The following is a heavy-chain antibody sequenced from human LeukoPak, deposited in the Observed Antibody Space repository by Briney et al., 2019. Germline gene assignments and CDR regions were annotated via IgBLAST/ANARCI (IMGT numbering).Heavy chain of an antibody. CDR1: GFTVANDR. CDR3: ARDRGRSARGYYYGMDV. D-gene: IGHD2-15*01. J-gene: IGHJ6*02. CDR2: VYGGGNT. Sequence: PGGSLRLSCAASGFTVANDRMSWVRQAPGKGLEWVSTVYGGGNTAYADSVKGRFTISRDTSKNTLLLQMNSLRAEDTAVYYCARDRGRSARGYYYGMDVWGQGTAVAVSS. V-gene: IGHV3-66*01.